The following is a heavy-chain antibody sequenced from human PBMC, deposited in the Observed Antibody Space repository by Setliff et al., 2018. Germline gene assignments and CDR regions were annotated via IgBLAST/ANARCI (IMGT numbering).Heavy chain of an antibody. V-gene: IGHV3-7*01. CDR3: VRDWASGDDH. Sequence: GSLRLSCAASGFTFSSYAITWVRQAPEKGLEWVANIRQDGSERHYVDSVKGRFTISRDNAKNSLFLQMNILEVEDTAVYYCVRDWASGDDHWGRGTLVTVSS. CDR2: IRQDGSER. D-gene: IGHD3-10*01. J-gene: IGHJ4*02. CDR1: GFTFSSYA.